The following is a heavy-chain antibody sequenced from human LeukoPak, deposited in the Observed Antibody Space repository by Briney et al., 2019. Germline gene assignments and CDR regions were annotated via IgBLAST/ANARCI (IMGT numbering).Heavy chain of an antibody. CDR1: GFSFSSCA. Sequence: GGSLRLSRAASGFSFSSCAMSWVRQAPGKGLEWVSGISGSGDSKDYADSVKGRFTISRDNSKNTLYLQMNSLRVEDTAVYYCAKARLGDSSGHYFDYGGQGTLVTVSA. CDR2: ISGSGDSK. D-gene: IGHD3-22*01. V-gene: IGHV3-23*01. CDR3: AKARLGDSSGHYFDY. J-gene: IGHJ4*02.